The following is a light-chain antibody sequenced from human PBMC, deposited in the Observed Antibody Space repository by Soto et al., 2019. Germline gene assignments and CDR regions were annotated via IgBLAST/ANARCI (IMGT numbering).Light chain of an antibody. V-gene: IGKV3-11*01. CDR1: SSVSSY. CDR2: DVS. Sequence: EIVLTQSPGTLSLFPGERATLSCRASSSVSSYLAWYQQKPGQAPMLLIYDVSNRAPGIPARFSGSGSWTDFTLIISSLQPEDFAFYYCQQRRDWPWTFGQGTKVEIE. CDR3: QQRRDWPWT. J-gene: IGKJ1*01.